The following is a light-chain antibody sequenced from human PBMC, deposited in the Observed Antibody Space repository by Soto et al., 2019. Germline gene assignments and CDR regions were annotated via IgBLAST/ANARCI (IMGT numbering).Light chain of an antibody. CDR1: QDISVW. J-gene: IGKJ4*01. CDR3: QQYNSYSLT. CDR2: KAS. V-gene: IGKV1-5*03. Sequence: DIQMTRSPSTLSASVGDRVTITCRASQDISVWLAWYQQKPGKAPKLLIYKASSLESGVPSRFGGSGSGTEFTLTISSLQPDDFATYYCQQYNSYSLTFGGGTKVEIK.